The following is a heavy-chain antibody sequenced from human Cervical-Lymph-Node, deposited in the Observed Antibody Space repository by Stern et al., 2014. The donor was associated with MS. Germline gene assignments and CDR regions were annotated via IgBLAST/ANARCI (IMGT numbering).Heavy chain of an antibody. Sequence: VQLVQSGAEVMQPGASVRVSCRASGYTFSNFDINWVRQAPGQGLEWMGWMKPHSGNKGYAQRVQGRVTMTRDNFLRTAYMELSGLTSEDTAIYYCAREPMGAANYFDYWGQGILVTVSS. D-gene: IGHD1-26*01. J-gene: IGHJ4*02. CDR3: AREPMGAANYFDY. CDR2: MKPHSGNK. V-gene: IGHV1-8*01. CDR1: GYTFSNFD.